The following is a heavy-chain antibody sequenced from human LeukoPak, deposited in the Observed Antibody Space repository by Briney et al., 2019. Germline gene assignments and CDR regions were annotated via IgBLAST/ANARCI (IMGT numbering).Heavy chain of an antibody. V-gene: IGHV3-64D*09. J-gene: IGHJ4*02. D-gene: IGHD6-13*01. CDR2: ISSNGGST. CDR3: VKNQEIAAAVYYFDY. CDR1: GFTFSSYA. Sequence: VQPGGSLRLSCSASGFTFSSYAMHWVRQAPGKGLEYVSAISSNGGSTSYADSVKGRFTISRDNSKNTLYLQMSSLRAEDTAVYYCVKNQEIAAAVYYFDYWGQGTLVTVSS.